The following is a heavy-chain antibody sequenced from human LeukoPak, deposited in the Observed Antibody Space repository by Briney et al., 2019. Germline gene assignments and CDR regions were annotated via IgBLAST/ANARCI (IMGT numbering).Heavy chain of an antibody. CDR1: GYTFTSNY. Sequence: GASVKVSCKASGYTFTSNYIHWVRQAPGQGLEWMGMIYPRDGSTSYAQKFQGRVTVTRDTSTSTVHMELGGLRPEDTAVYYCARDQEGFDYWGQGTLVTVSS. CDR3: ARDQEGFDY. V-gene: IGHV1-46*01. CDR2: IYPRDGST. J-gene: IGHJ4*02.